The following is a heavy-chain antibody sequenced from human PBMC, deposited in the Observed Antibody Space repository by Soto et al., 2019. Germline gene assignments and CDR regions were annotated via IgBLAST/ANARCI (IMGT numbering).Heavy chain of an antibody. CDR3: ARPDEGSYYSNHHYYYALDV. V-gene: IGHV1-69*01. J-gene: IGHJ6*02. CDR1: GGIFSRYA. Sequence: QVQLLQSGAEVKKSGSSVKVSCKVSGGIFSRYAISWVRQAPGQGLEWRGGIVPIFGTTNYAQKFQGRVTITADESTSTAYMDLTSLGSEDTAVYYCARPDEGSYYSNHHYYYALDVWGQGTTVTVSS. CDR2: IVPIFGTT. D-gene: IGHD3-10*01.